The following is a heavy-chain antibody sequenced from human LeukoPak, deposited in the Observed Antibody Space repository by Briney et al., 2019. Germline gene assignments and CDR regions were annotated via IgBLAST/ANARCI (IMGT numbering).Heavy chain of an antibody. CDR2: IYPSDSDT. D-gene: IGHD4-23*01. J-gene: IGHJ4*02. Sequence: GEALKISCKGFGYSFSNYWLGWVRQMPGEGLEWMGIIYPSDSDTRYSPSFQGQATLSADKSISTAYLQWSSPKASDTARYYCGRQLRGTTVGTAAAFWGQGTLVTVSS. V-gene: IGHV5-51*01. CDR3: GRQLRGTTVGTAAAF. CDR1: GYSFSNYW.